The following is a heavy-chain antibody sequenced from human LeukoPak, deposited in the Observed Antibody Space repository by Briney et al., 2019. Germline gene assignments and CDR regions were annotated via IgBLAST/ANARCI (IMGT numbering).Heavy chain of an antibody. CDR1: GNYW. D-gene: IGHD3-3*01. J-gene: IGHJ4*02. CDR3: ARGDFWSGYLF. Sequence: GGSLRLSCAASGNYWMHWVRQAPGKGLVWVSHINSDGSWTSYADSVKGRFTISKDNAKNTVYLQMNNLRAEDTAVYYCARGDFWSGYLFWGQGTLVTVSS. CDR2: INSDGSWT. V-gene: IGHV3-74*01.